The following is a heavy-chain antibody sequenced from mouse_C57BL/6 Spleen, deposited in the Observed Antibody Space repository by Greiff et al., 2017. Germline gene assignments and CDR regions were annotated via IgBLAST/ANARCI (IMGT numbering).Heavy chain of an antibody. CDR1: GYSITSGYY. Sequence: EVQLQQSGPGLVKPSQSLSLTCSVTGYSITSGYYWNWIRQFPGNKLEWMGYISYDGSNNYNPSLKNRISITRDTSKNQFFLKLNSVTTEDTATYYCAREGTTVVATEYYFDYWGQGTTLTVSS. D-gene: IGHD1-1*01. J-gene: IGHJ2*01. V-gene: IGHV3-6*01. CDR3: AREGTTVVATEYYFDY. CDR2: ISYDGSN.